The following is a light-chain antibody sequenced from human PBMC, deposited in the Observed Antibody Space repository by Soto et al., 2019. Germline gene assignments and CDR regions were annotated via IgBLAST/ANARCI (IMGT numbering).Light chain of an antibody. J-gene: IGKJ5*01. CDR3: QQRSNRGT. CDR2: AAS. V-gene: IGKV1-9*01. CDR1: QGISNY. Sequence: DSRMTHSPPTLAGSVGYRVTIACRASQGISNYLAWYQQKAGKAPKLLIYAASTLQSGVPSRLSGSWSGTEFTLTISSIQPEYFAVYYCQQRSNRGTFGHGTRLEIK.